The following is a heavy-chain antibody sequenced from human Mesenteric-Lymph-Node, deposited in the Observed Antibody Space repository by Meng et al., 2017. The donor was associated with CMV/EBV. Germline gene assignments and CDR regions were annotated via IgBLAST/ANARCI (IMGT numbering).Heavy chain of an antibody. CDR2: ISAYNGNT. CDR3: ASVAISAIFGVVIHDYYYGMDV. V-gene: IGHV1-18*01. J-gene: IGHJ6*02. Sequence: ASVKVSCKASGYTFTSYGISWVRQAPGQGLEWMGWISAYNGNTNYAQKLQGRVTMTTDTSTSTAYMELRSLGSDDTAVYYCASVAISAIFGVVIHDYYYGMDVWGQGTTVTVSS. CDR1: GYTFTSYG. D-gene: IGHD3-3*01.